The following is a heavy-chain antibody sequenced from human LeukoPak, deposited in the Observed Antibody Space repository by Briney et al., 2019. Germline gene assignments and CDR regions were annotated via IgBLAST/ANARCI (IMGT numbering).Heavy chain of an antibody. V-gene: IGHV1-2*02. D-gene: IGHD1-7*01. CDR1: GYTFTGYD. CDR2: INPNSGGT. J-gene: IGHJ4*02. Sequence: GSVKVSCKASGYTFTGYDMHWVRQAPGQGLEWMGWINPNSGGTNYAQKFQGRVTMTRDTSISTAYMELSRLRSDDTAVYYCASTSPGAGTTPLDYWGQGTLVTVSS. CDR3: ASTSPGAGTTPLDY.